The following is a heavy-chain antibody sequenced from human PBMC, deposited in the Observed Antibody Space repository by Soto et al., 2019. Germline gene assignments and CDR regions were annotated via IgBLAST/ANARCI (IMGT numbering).Heavy chain of an antibody. CDR1: GFTFASYG. CDR3: AKESVEATYSFYGLDV. CDR2: VSFDSKNK. D-gene: IGHD4-4*01. J-gene: IGHJ6*02. V-gene: IGHV3-30*18. Sequence: PGGSLRLSCAASGFTFASYGMHWVRQAPGKGLEWVATVSFDSKNKYYIDSVEGRFTISRDNSENTLSLQMNSLGHEDTAVYYCAKESVEATYSFYGLDVWGPGTTVTVSS.